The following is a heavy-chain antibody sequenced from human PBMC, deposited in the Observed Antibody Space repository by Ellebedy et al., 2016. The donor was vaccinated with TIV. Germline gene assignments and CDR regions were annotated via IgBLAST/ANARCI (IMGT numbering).Heavy chain of an antibody. CDR3: ARTYDSSGYYPKQKHNYYYYGMDV. V-gene: IGHV5-51*01. CDR2: IYPGDSDT. CDR1: GYSFTSYW. J-gene: IGHJ6*02. Sequence: GESLKISXKGSGYSFTSYWIGWVRQMPGKGLEWMGIIYPGDSDTRYSPSFQGQVTISADKSISTAYLLWSSLKASDTAMYYCARTYDSSGYYPKQKHNYYYYGMDVWGQGTTVTVSS. D-gene: IGHD3-22*01.